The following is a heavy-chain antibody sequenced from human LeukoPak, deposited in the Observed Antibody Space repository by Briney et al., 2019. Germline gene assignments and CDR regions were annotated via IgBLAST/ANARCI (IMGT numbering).Heavy chain of an antibody. CDR3: AKYDTSVNFDY. Sequence: MPGGSLRLSCVASRFTFANAWMSWVRRAPGKGLEWVGHIKSEADGGTTDYAAPVKGRFIISRDDSKHTLYLQMNSLKTDDTAVYYCAKYDTSVNFDYWGQGTLVTVSS. D-gene: IGHD3-22*01. V-gene: IGHV3-15*01. J-gene: IGHJ4*02. CDR1: RFTFANAW. CDR2: IKSEADGGTT.